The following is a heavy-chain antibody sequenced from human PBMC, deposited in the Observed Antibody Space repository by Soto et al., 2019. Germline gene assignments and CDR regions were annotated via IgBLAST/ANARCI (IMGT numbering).Heavy chain of an antibody. J-gene: IGHJ6*02. CDR3: AKDQISHFWSGFPPYYSYAMDV. CDR1: GFSFSNYG. V-gene: IGHV3-30*18. CDR2: ISYDGSTK. D-gene: IGHD3-3*02. Sequence: QVQLVESGGGVIQPGKSLRLSCAASGFSFSNYGMHWVRLAPGRGLEWVAVISYDGSTKYYGDSVKGRFTISRDNSINTLYLQMNSLRAEDTALYYCAKDQISHFWSGFPPYYSYAMDVWGPGTTVTGSS.